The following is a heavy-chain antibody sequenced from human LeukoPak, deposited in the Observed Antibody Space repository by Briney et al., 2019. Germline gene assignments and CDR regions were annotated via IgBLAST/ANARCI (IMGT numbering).Heavy chain of an antibody. CDR3: AKSSSYGFTYFDY. J-gene: IGHJ4*02. CDR1: GFIFSNYG. D-gene: IGHD5-18*01. Sequence: GGSLRLSCAASGFIFSNYGMSWVRQASGKGLEWVSAISASGGSTFFTDSVKGRFTISRDNPKGTLYLQMNSLRAEDTALYYCAKSSSYGFTYFDYWGQGTLVTVSS. V-gene: IGHV3-23*01. CDR2: ISASGGST.